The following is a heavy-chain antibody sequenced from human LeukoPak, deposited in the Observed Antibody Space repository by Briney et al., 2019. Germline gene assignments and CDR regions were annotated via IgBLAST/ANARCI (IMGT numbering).Heavy chain of an antibody. D-gene: IGHD3-3*01. V-gene: IGHV3-30*03. J-gene: IGHJ1*01. CDR3: AMGATSWSGYSFPKIFQH. Sequence: PGGSLRLSCAASGFTFSSYGMHWVRQAPGKGLEWVAVISYDGSNKYYADSVKGRFTISRDNSKNTLYLRMNSLRAEDTAVYYCAMGATSWSGYSFPKIFQHWGRGTLVTVSS. CDR2: ISYDGSNK. CDR1: GFTFSSYG.